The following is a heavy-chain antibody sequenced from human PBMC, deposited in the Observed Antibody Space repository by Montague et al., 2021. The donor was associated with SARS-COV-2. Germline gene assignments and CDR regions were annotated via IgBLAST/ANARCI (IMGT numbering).Heavy chain of an antibody. Sequence: SETLSLTCTVSGDSMTYSYWSWIRQPPEKGKDWIGFIFYRGTNNDKTSLESRVTITVDTSKDQFYLKLNSVTAADTAFYYCARGARRAVDDWGQGTRVTVSS. CDR1: GDSMTYSY. CDR3: ARGARRAVDD. J-gene: IGHJ4*02. V-gene: IGHV4-59*01. D-gene: IGHD6-25*01. CDR2: IFYRGTN.